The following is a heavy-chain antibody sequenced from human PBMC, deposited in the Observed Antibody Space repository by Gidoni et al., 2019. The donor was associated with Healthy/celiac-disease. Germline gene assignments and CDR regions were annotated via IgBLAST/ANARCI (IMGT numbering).Heavy chain of an antibody. CDR3: ARSLWFGEWGWFDP. CDR1: GFTFSSYA. J-gene: IGHJ5*02. D-gene: IGHD3-10*01. V-gene: IGHV3-64*01. CDR2: ISSKGGST. Sequence: LVQPGGSRRPSCAAYGFTFSSYAMHWVRKAPGKGLEYVSAISSKGGSTYYANSVKGRFTISRDNSKNTLYLQMGSLRAEDMAVYYCARSLWFGEWGWFDPWGQGTLVTVSS.